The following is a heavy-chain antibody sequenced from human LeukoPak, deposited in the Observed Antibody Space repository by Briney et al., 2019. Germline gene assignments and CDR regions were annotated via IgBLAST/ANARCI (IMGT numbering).Heavy chain of an antibody. CDR3: AKATHSGYARGPNGDY. D-gene: IGHD5-12*01. CDR2: IRYDGGNK. CDR1: GFTFSSYG. V-gene: IGHV3-30*02. Sequence: PGGSLRLSCAASGFTFSSYGMHWVRQAPDKGLEWVALIRYDGGNKDFADSVKGRFTISRDNSKNTLYLQMNSLRTDDTAVYYCAKATHSGYARGPNGDYWGQGTLVIVSS. J-gene: IGHJ4*02.